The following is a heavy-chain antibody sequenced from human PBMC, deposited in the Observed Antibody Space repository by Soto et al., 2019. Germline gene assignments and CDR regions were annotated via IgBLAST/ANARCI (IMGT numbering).Heavy chain of an antibody. CDR1: GFTVSASA. Sequence: EVQLVESGGGLVQPGGSLKLSCAASGFTVSASAMHWVRQASGKGLEWIGRIRSKANNYATAYAASVKGRFTISRDDSQNTAYLQMNSLKTEDTAVYYCTSLCLLSATCDPYWGQGTLVTVSS. D-gene: IGHD2-15*01. V-gene: IGHV3-73*02. CDR3: TSLCLLSATCDPY. J-gene: IGHJ4*02. CDR2: IRSKANNYAT.